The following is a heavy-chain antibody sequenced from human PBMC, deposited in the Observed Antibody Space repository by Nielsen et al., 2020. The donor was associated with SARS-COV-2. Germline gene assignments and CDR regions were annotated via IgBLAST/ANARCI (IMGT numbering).Heavy chain of an antibody. CDR3: AREYGVTMVRGVIPYNWFDP. Sequence: RQAPGKGLEWIGYIYYSGSTYYNPSLKSRVTISVDTSKNRFSLKLSSVTAADTAVYYCAREYGVTMVRGVIPYNWFDPWGQGTLVTVSS. V-gene: IGHV4-30-4*01. CDR2: IYYSGST. D-gene: IGHD3-10*01. J-gene: IGHJ5*02.